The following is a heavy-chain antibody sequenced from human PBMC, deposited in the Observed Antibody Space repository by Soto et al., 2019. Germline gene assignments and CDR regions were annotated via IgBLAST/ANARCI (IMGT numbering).Heavy chain of an antibody. CDR2: IYYTGST. CDR1: GGSINNHY. V-gene: IGHV4-59*11. Sequence: QVHLQESGPGLVKPSETLSLTCTVSGGSINNHYWSWIRQPPGKGLEWIGYIYYTGSTNYNPSLKSRGPMAGDTSKNRVSLNLTSLTAADTAIYYCARANWYSEYWGQGTLVTVSS. J-gene: IGHJ4*02. D-gene: IGHD7-27*01. CDR3: ARANWYSEY.